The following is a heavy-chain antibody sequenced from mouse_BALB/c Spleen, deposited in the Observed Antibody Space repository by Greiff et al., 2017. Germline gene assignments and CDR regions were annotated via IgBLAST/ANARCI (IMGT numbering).Heavy chain of an antibody. D-gene: IGHD3-3*01. Sequence: QVQLQQSGAELAKPGASVKMSCKASGYTFTSYWMHWVKQRPGQGLEWIGYINPSTGYTEYNQKFKDKATLTADKSSSTAYMQLSSLTSEDSAVYYCARGGDPYFDYWGQGTTLTVSS. CDR2: INPSTGYT. J-gene: IGHJ2*01. CDR1: GYTFTSYW. V-gene: IGHV1-7*01. CDR3: ARGGDPYFDY.